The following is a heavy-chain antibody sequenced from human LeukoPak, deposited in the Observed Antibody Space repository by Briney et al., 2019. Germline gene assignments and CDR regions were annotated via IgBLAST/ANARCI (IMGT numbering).Heavy chain of an antibody. CDR2: IYHSGST. CDR1: GYSTSSGYY. CDR3: ARDPADLSTAPEPFDY. Sequence: SETLSLTCTVSGYSTSSGYYWGWIRQPPGKGLEWIGSIYHSGSTYYNPSLKSRVTISVDASKSQFSLKLSSVTAADTAVYYCARDPADLSTAPEPFDYWGQGTLVTVSS. V-gene: IGHV4-38-2*02. J-gene: IGHJ4*02. D-gene: IGHD1-14*01.